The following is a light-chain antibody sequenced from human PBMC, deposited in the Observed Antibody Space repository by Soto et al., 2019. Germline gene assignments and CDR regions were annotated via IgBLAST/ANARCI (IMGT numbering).Light chain of an antibody. V-gene: IGKV3-15*01. CDR3: QQYNNWPPWT. CDR2: GAS. CDR1: QSVSSN. J-gene: IGKJ1*01. Sequence: EIVMTQAPATLSASPGERPTLSCKASQSVSSNLAWYQQKPGQAPTLXXYGASTRATGIPARFSGSGSGTEFTLPISSLQSEDFAVYYCQQYNNWPPWTFGQGTKVDIK.